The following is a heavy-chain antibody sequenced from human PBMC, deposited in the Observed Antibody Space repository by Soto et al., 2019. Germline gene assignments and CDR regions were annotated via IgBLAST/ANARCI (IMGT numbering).Heavy chain of an antibody. V-gene: IGHV3-15*01. CDR3: TTDFFSTFRAPAASYYYYYMDV. D-gene: IGHD2-2*01. CDR2: IKSKTDGGTT. Sequence: PGGSLSLSCAASGFTFSNAWMSWVRQAPGKGLEWVGRIKSKTDGGTTDYAAPVKGRFTISRDDSKNTLYLQMNSLKTEDTAVYYCTTDFFSTFRAPAASYYYYYMDVWGKGTTVTVSS. J-gene: IGHJ6*03. CDR1: GFTFSNAW.